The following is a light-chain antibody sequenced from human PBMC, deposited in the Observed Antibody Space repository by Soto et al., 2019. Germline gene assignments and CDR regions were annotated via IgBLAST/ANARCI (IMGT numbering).Light chain of an antibody. V-gene: IGLV2-8*01. J-gene: IGLJ1*01. CDR2: EVS. CDR3: SSYAGSNNLI. CDR1: SSDVGGYNY. Sequence: QSVLTQPPSASGSPGQSVTISCTGTSSDVGGYNYVSWYQQHPGKAPKLMIYEVSKRPSGVPDRFSGSKSGITASLTVSGLQAEDEADYYSSSYAGSNNLIFGTGTKVTVL.